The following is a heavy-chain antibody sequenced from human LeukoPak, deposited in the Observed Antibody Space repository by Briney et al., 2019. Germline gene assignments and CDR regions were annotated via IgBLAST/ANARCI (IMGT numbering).Heavy chain of an antibody. CDR1: GGTFSSYA. Sequence: SVKVSCKASGGTFSSYAISWVRQAPGQGLEWMGGIIPIFGTANYAQKFQGRVTITADKSTSTAYMELSSLRSEDTAVYYCLGRGMDDSDSNPDYWGQGTLVTVSS. V-gene: IGHV1-69*06. CDR3: LGRGMDDSDSNPDY. J-gene: IGHJ4*02. CDR2: IIPIFGTA. D-gene: IGHD3-22*01.